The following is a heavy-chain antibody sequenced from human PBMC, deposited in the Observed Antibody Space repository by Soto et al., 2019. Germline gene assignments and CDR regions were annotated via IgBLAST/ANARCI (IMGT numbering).Heavy chain of an antibody. CDR1: GFTFSSYG. J-gene: IGHJ2*01. D-gene: IGHD6-13*01. Sequence: QVQLVESGGGVVQPGRSLRLSCAASGFTFSSYGMHWVRQAPGKGLEWVAVISYDGSNKYYADSVKGRFTISRDNSKNTLYLQMNSLRAEGTAVYYCAKEAGRSSLYIWYFDLWGRGTLVTVSS. V-gene: IGHV3-30*18. CDR2: ISYDGSNK. CDR3: AKEAGRSSLYIWYFDL.